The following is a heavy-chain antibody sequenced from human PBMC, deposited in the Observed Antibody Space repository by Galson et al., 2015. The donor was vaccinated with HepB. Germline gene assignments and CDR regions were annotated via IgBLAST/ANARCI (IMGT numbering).Heavy chain of an antibody. J-gene: IGHJ6*03. CDR1: GGTFSSYA. D-gene: IGHD6-19*01. Sequence: SVKVSCKASGGTFSSYAISWVRQAPGQGLEWMGGIIPIFGTANYAQKFQGRVTITADESTSTAYMELSSLRSEDTAVYYCARDRQRRIAVATGSYYYYMDVWGKGTTVTVSS. V-gene: IGHV1-69*13. CDR3: ARDRQRRIAVATGSYYYYMDV. CDR2: IIPIFGTA.